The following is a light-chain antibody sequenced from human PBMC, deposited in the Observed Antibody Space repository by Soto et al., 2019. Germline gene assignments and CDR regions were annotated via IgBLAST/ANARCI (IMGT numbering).Light chain of an antibody. CDR3: AAWDDSLKGV. V-gene: IGLV1-36*01. CDR1: SSNIGNNA. J-gene: IGLJ7*01. Sequence: QPVLTQPPSVSEAPRQRVTISCSGSSSNIGNNAVNWYQQLPGKAPKLLIYYDDLLPSGVSDRFSGSKSGTSASLAISGLQSEDEADYYCAAWDDSLKGVFGGGTQLTVL. CDR2: YDD.